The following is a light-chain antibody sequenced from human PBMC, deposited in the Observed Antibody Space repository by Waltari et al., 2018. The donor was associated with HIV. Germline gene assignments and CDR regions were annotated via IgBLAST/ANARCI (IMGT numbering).Light chain of an antibody. J-gene: IGLJ3*02. Sequence: QSALTQPASVSGSPGQSITISCTGTSSDVGCYNYVSWYQQHPGKAPKLMIFEVNNRPPGVSNRFSGSKSGNTASLTISGLQAEDEADYYCCSFTSISTRVFGGGTKVTVL. CDR3: CSFTSISTRV. CDR2: EVN. V-gene: IGLV2-14*01. CDR1: SSDVGCYNY.